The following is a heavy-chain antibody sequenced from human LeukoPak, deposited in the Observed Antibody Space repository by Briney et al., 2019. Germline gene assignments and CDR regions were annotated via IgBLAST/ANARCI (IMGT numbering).Heavy chain of an antibody. CDR2: ISSSGSTI. V-gene: IGHV3-11*01. D-gene: IGHD3-22*01. CDR3: AREYYYDSSGYWT. J-gene: IGHJ5*02. CDR1: GFTFSDYY. Sequence: GGSLRLSCAASGFTFSDYYMSWIRQAPGKGLEWVSYISSSGSTIYYADSVKGRFAISRDNAKNSLYLQMNSLRAEDTAVYYCAREYYYDSSGYWTWGQGTLVTVSS.